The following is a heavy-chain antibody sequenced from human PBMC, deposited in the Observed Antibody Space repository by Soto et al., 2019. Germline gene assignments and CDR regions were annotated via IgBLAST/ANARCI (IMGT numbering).Heavy chain of an antibody. CDR3: ARHGSSITMVRGVFDY. CDR2: IYYSGTT. Sequence: SETLSLTCTVSGGSIRSYYWSWIRQPPGKGLEWIGYIYYSGTTNYNPSLKSRVTISVDTSKNQFSLNLSSVTAADTAVYYFARHGSSITMVRGVFDYWGQGTLVTVSS. V-gene: IGHV4-59*08. D-gene: IGHD3-10*01. CDR1: GGSIRSYY. J-gene: IGHJ4*02.